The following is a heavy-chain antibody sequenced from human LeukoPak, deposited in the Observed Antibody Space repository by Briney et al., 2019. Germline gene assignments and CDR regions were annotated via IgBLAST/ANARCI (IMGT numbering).Heavy chain of an antibody. CDR1: GGSISSSSYY. CDR3: AREGWELLYRSFDY. J-gene: IGHJ4*02. V-gene: IGHV4-39*07. D-gene: IGHD1-26*01. CDR2: IYYSGST. Sequence: PSETLSLTCTVSGGSISSSSYYWGWIRQPPGKGLEWIVSIYYSGSTYYNPSLKNRVTISVDTSKNQFSLKLSSVTAADTAVYYCAREGWELLYRSFDYWGQGTLVTVSS.